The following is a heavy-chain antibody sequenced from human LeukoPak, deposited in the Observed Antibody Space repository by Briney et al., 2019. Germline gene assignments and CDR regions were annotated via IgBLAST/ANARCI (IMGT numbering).Heavy chain of an antibody. J-gene: IGHJ4*02. CDR2: SSAYNCNT. CDR1: GYTFTSYG. V-gene: IGHV1-18*01. D-gene: IGHD3-22*01. Sequence: GASVKVSCEASGYTFTSYGISWVRQAPGQGLEWMGWSSAYNCNTNYAQKLQGRVTMTTDTSTSTAYMELRSLRSDDTAVYYCARDRAMIVVVTAAGVDYWGQGTLVTVSS. CDR3: ARDRAMIVVVTAAGVDY.